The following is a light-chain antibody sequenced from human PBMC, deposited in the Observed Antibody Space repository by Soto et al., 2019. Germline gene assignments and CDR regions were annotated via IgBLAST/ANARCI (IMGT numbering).Light chain of an antibody. CDR2: WAS. CDR3: QQYYNTPLA. V-gene: IGKV4-1*01. J-gene: IGKJ3*01. CDR1: QSVLYSSNNKNY. Sequence: DIVMTQSPDSLAVSLGERATINCKSSQSVLYSSNNKNYLAWYQQKPGQPPKLLIYWASTRESGVPDRFSGSGSGTDFILTISSLQAEDVAVYYCQQYYNTPLAFGPGTKVDIK.